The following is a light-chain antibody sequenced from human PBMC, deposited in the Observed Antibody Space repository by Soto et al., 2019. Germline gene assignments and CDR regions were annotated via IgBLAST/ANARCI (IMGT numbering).Light chain of an antibody. CDR1: QRLLNSNGYNY. CDR3: MQGPETPYP. CDR2: LGS. J-gene: IGKJ2*01. Sequence: IVRTQSPLSLTVISGEPASISCRSSQRLLNSNGYNYLDWYLQKPGQSPQLLIYLGSNRASGVPERSSGSGSGTHFTLKISRVESADVEPYCYMQGPETPYPFGQGTKLAIQ. V-gene: IGKV2-28*01.